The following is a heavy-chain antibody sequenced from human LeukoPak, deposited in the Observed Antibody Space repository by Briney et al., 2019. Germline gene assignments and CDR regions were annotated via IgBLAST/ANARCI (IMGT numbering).Heavy chain of an antibody. CDR2: ISAYNGNT. J-gene: IGHJ5*02. D-gene: IGHD1-1*01. Sequence: ASVTVSCKASGYTFTSYGISWVRQAPGQGLEWMGWISAYNGNTNYAQKLQGRVTMTTDTSTSTAYMELRSLRSDDTAVYYCARDGWNDASFPRIRCNWFDPWGQGTLVTVSS. CDR1: GYTFTSYG. CDR3: ARDGWNDASFPRIRCNWFDP. V-gene: IGHV1-18*01.